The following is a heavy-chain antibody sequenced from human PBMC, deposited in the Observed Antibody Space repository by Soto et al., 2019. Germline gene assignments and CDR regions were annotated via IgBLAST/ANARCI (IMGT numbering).Heavy chain of an antibody. Sequence: SETLSLTCAVSHDSVSSGYYWAWIRQPPGKGLEWIGSIHHSGYTNYNPSLKSRVTISVDTSKNQFSLRLTSVTAADTAVYYCARVRDWFDPWGQGTLVTVSS. CDR1: HDSVSSGYY. D-gene: IGHD3-3*01. J-gene: IGHJ5*02. CDR3: ARVRDWFDP. V-gene: IGHV4-38-2*01. CDR2: IHHSGYT.